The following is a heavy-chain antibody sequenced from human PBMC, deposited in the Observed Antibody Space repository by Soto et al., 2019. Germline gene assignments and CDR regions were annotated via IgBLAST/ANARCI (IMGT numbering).Heavy chain of an antibody. V-gene: IGHV3-23*01. CDR2: ISGSGGST. Sequence: GSLRLSCAASGFTFSSYAMSWVRQAPGKGLEWVSAISGSGGSTYYADSVKGRFTISRDNSKNTLYLQMNSLRAEDTAVYYCAKDLPLITMIVVGAFDIWGQGTMVTVSS. D-gene: IGHD3-22*01. CDR3: AKDLPLITMIVVGAFDI. CDR1: GFTFSSYA. J-gene: IGHJ3*02.